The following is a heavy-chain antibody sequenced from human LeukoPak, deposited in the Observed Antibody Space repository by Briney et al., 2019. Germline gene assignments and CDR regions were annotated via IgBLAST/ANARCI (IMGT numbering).Heavy chain of an antibody. CDR1: GYTFTGYY. CDR3: ARVLVVPAAGMDV. CDR2: INPNSGGT. J-gene: IGHJ6*02. V-gene: IGHV1-2*02. D-gene: IGHD2-2*01. Sequence: GASVKVSCKASGYTFTGYYMHWVRQAPGQGLEWMGWINPNSGGTNYAQKFQGRVTMTRDTSTSTAYMELSRLGSDDTAVYYCARVLVVPAAGMDVWGQGTTVTVSS.